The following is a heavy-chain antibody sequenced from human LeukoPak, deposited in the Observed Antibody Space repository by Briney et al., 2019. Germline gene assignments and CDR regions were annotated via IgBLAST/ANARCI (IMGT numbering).Heavy chain of an antibody. J-gene: IGHJ4*02. V-gene: IGHV3-11*01. CDR1: GFTFSDYY. Sequence: PGGSLRLSCAACGFTFSDYYMSWIRQAPGEGLEGVSYISSSGSTIYYADSVKGRFTISRDNAKNSLYLQMNSLRAEDTAVYYCARRGYSYGPLIDYWGQGTLVTVSS. CDR3: ARRGYSYGPLIDY. CDR2: ISSSGSTI. D-gene: IGHD5-18*01.